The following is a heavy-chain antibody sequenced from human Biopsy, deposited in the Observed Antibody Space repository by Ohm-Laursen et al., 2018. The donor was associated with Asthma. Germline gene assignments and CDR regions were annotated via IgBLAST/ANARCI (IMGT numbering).Heavy chain of an antibody. J-gene: IGHJ4*02. D-gene: IGHD3-3*01. V-gene: IGHV3-30*03. Sequence: SLRLSCAAPVLTFSSYGMVWVRLAPGKGLEWVALISNDGANKFYADSVQGRFTISRDNSKNTLYLQMHSLKIEDTAVYFCARQVKSTVFGVSYKKFDFWGQGTLVAVSS. CDR2: ISNDGANK. CDR3: ARQVKSTVFGVSYKKFDF. CDR1: VLTFSSYG.